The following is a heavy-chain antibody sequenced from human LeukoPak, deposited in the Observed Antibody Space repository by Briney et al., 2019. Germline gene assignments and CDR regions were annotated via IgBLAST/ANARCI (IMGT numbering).Heavy chain of an antibody. V-gene: IGHV4-39*01. CDR1: GGSISSSSYY. J-gene: IGHJ1*01. Sequence: SETLSLTCTVSGGSISSSSYYWGWIRQPPGKGLEWIGSIYYSGSTYYNPSLKSRVTISVDTSKNQFSLKLSSVTAADTAVYYCARHKEYFQHWGQGTLVTVSS. CDR3: ARHKEYFQH. CDR2: IYYSGST.